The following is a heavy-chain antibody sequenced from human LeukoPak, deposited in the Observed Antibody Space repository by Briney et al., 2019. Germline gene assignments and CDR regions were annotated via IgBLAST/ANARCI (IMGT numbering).Heavy chain of an antibody. CDR2: ISSSSSYI. CDR3: ARSIVGATNDAFDI. Sequence: GGSLRLSCAASGFTFSSYSMNWVRQAPGKGLEWASSISSSSSYIYYADSVKGRFTISRDNAKNSLYLRMNSLRAEDTAVYYCARSIVGATNDAFDIWGQGTMVTVSS. J-gene: IGHJ3*02. CDR1: GFTFSSYS. D-gene: IGHD1-26*01. V-gene: IGHV3-21*01.